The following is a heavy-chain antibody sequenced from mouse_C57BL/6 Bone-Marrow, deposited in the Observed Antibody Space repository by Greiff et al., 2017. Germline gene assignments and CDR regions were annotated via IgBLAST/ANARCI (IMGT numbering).Heavy chain of an antibody. CDR1: GFTFSSYT. J-gene: IGHJ3*01. CDR3: ARKGAYYSNYSWFAY. CDR2: ISGGGGNT. D-gene: IGHD2-5*01. V-gene: IGHV5-9*01. Sequence: EVKLMESGGGLVKPGGSLKLSCAASGFTFSSYTMSWVRQTPEKRLEWVATISGGGGNTYYPDSVKGRFTISRDNAKNTLYLQMSRLRSEDTALYYCARKGAYYSNYSWFAYWGQGTLVTVSA.